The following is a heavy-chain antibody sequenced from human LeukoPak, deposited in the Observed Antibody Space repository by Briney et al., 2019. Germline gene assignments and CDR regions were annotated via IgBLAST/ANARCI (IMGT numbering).Heavy chain of an antibody. V-gene: IGHV5-51*01. CDR2: VYPGDSDT. Sequence: GESLRISCKGSGYSFTSYWIGWVRQMPGKGLEWMGIVYPGDSDTRYGPSFQGQVTISADKSISTAYLQWSSLKASDTAMYCARHAMRMIRGAMSAFDIWGQGTMVTVSS. D-gene: IGHD3-10*01. CDR1: GYSFTSYW. CDR3: ARHAMRMIRGAMSAFDI. J-gene: IGHJ3*02.